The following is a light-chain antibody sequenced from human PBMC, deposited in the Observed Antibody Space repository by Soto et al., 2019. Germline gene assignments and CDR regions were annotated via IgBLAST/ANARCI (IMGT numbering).Light chain of an antibody. V-gene: IGLV1-40*01. CDR1: NSKIGAGYD. Sequence: QSVLTQPPSVSGAPGQRVTISCTGSNSKIGAGYDVHWYQQLPGTAPKLLIYGNSNRPSGVPDRFSGSKTGTSASLAITGLQAEDEADYYCQSYDSSLSGWVFGGGTKLTVL. CDR3: QSYDSSLSGWV. CDR2: GNS. J-gene: IGLJ3*02.